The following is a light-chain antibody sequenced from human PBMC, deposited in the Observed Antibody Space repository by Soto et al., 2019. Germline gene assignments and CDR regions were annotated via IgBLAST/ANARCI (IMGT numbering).Light chain of an antibody. V-gene: IGKV1-12*01. J-gene: IGKJ4*01. CDR1: QGITSW. CDR2: AAS. CDR3: QQAATFPLI. Sequence: DIQMTQSPSSVSAFVGDSVTITCRASQGITSWLAWYQQKPGKAPELLIYAASSLQSGVPSRFSGSGSVTDFTLNISSLQPEDSATYYCQQAATFPLIFGGGTKVEIK.